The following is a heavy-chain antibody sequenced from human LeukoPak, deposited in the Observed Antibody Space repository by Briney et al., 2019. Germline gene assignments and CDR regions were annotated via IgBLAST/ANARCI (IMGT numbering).Heavy chain of an antibody. D-gene: IGHD3-22*01. CDR1: GGSFSGYY. CDR2: INHSGST. Sequence: SETLSLTCAVYGGSFSGYYWSWIRQPPGKGLEWIGEINHSGSTNYNPSLKSRVTISVDTSKNQSSLRVNSVTAADTAVYYCAREVEYYDSSGYRPHAFDIWGQGTLVTVSS. J-gene: IGHJ3*02. V-gene: IGHV4-34*01. CDR3: AREVEYYDSSGYRPHAFDI.